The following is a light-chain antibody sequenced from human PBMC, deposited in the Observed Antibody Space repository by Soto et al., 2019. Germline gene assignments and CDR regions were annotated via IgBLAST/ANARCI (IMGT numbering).Light chain of an antibody. CDR3: SSYTTRSTYV. CDR2: DVS. Sequence: VLTQPASVSGSPGQSLTISCTGTSRDIGFYNYVSWYQQYPGNAPKLIIFDVSNRPSGVSGRFSGSKSGNTASLTISGLLPEDGADYYCSSYTTRSTYVFGSGTKVTVL. V-gene: IGLV2-14*03. CDR1: SRDIGFYNY. J-gene: IGLJ1*01.